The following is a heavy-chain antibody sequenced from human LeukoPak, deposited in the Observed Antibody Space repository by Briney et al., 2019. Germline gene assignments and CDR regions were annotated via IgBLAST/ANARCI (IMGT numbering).Heavy chain of an antibody. D-gene: IGHD1-26*01. V-gene: IGHV1-69*05. CDR2: IIPIFGTA. J-gene: IGHJ4*02. CDR3: ARLSLVGATLDY. Sequence: MGRIIPIFGTANYAQKFQGRVTITTDESTSTAYMELSSLRSEDTAVYYCARLSLVGATLDYWGQGTLVTVSS.